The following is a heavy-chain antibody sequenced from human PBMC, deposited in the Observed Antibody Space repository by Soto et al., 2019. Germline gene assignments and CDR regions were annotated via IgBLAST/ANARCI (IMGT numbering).Heavy chain of an antibody. CDR2: VYYTGIA. Sequence: TSETLSPTCPVSCGSLPSFFWCWIPQPPGKGLEWIGFVYYTGIARYNPSLKSRVTISVDTSKNQFSLKLTSVTAADTAIYYCARRIVSTETFDYWGQGTLVTVSS. CDR3: ARRIVSTETFDY. V-gene: IGHV4-59*08. CDR1: CGSLPSFF. D-gene: IGHD5-12*01. J-gene: IGHJ4*02.